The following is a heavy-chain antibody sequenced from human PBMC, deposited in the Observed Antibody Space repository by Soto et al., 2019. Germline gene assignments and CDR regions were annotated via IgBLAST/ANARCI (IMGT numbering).Heavy chain of an antibody. D-gene: IGHD3-16*01. CDR1: GFTFSNYW. Sequence: EVQLVESGGGLVQSGGSLRLSCAASGFTFSNYWMHWVRQAPGKGLMWVSRINPDGSRTTYADSVKGRFAISRDNAKNTLYLQMNSLRADDTSVYYCATVKLGSYDWFDPWGQGTLVTVSS. CDR3: ATVKLGSYDWFDP. V-gene: IGHV3-74*01. J-gene: IGHJ5*02. CDR2: INPDGSRT.